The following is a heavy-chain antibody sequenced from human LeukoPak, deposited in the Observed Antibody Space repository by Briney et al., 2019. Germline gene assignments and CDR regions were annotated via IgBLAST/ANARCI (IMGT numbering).Heavy chain of an antibody. CDR1: RYSISSDYY. Sequence: PSETLSLTCDVSRYSISSDYYWGWIRQPPGKGLEWIGNIYHSGNTHYSPSLKSRVTISVDTSKNQFSLKLRSVTAADTAVFYCARKRHGGWFDPWGQGTLVIVSS. CDR3: ARKRHGGWFDP. CDR2: IYHSGNT. J-gene: IGHJ5*02. D-gene: IGHD3-16*01. V-gene: IGHV4-38-2*01.